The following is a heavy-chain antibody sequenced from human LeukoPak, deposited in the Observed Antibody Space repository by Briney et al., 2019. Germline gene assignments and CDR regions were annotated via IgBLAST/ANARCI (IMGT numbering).Heavy chain of an antibody. CDR3: TRDIAAAGFDN. CDR2: ILSDGSST. D-gene: IGHD6-13*01. V-gene: IGHV3-74*01. J-gene: IGHJ4*02. Sequence: PGGSLRLSCAASGFIFSNYWMHWARQAPGKGLVWVSRILSDGSSTSYADSVKGRFTISRDNAKNTLYLQMNSLRVEDTAVYYCTRDIAAAGFDNWGQGTLVTVSS. CDR1: GFIFSNYW.